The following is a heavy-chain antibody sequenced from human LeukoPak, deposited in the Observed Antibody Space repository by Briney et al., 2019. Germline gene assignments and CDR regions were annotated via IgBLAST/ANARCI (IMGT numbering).Heavy chain of an antibody. CDR1: DSPFNSYW. CDR3: VRRNLSDY. Sequence: GGSLRLSCVVSDSPFNSYWMSWVRQAPGKGLECVASINQGGSQQYYVDSVRGRFTISRDDAQKSVYLQMNNLRVDDTAVYYCVRRNLSDYWGQGTLVTVSS. CDR2: INQGGSQQ. J-gene: IGHJ4*02. V-gene: IGHV3-7*03.